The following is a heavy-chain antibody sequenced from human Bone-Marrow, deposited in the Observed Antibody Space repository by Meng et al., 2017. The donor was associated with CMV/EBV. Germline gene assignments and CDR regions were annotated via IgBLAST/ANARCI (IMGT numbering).Heavy chain of an antibody. J-gene: IGHJ6*02. CDR3: AREPSRGMDV. CDR1: GFTFSSYG. CDR2: IRYDGSNK. Sequence: GESLKISCAASGFTFSSYGMHWVRQAPGKGLEWVAFIRYDGSNKYYADSVKGRFTISRDNSKNTLYLQMNSLRAEDTAVYYCAREPSRGMDVWGQGTTVTVSS. V-gene: IGHV3-30*02.